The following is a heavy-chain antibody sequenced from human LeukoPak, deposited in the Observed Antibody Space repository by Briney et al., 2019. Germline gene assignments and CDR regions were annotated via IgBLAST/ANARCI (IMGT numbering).Heavy chain of an antibody. Sequence: SETLSLTCTVPGGSISSSSYYWGWIRQPPGKGLEWIGSIYYSGSTYYNPSLKSRVTISVDTSKNQFSLKLSSVTAADTAVYYCARDSSYYDFWSGYYTPPLDVWGKGTTVTVSS. CDR3: ARDSSYYDFWSGYYTPPLDV. CDR2: IYYSGST. D-gene: IGHD3-3*01. V-gene: IGHV4-39*07. J-gene: IGHJ6*04. CDR1: GGSISSSSYY.